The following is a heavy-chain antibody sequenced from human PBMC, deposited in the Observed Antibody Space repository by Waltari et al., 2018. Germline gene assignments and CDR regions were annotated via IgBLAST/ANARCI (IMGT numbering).Heavy chain of an antibody. D-gene: IGHD1-26*01. CDR1: GITLSSYW. V-gene: IGHV3-74*01. J-gene: IGHJ6*02. Sequence: ELQLVESGGGLVQPGGSLRLSCEGSGITLSSYWMHWVRQTPGKGLVWLSRINTDGSWITYADSVKGRFTISRDDSKNTLYLQMNSLRAEDTGVYYCVGATAYWDVWGQGTTGTVSS. CDR3: VGATAYWDV. CDR2: INTDGSWI.